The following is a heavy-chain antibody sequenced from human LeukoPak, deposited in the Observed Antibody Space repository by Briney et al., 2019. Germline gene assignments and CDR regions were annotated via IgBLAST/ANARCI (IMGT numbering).Heavy chain of an antibody. CDR2: INHSEST. Sequence: PSETLSLTCAVYGGSFSGYYWSWLRQPPGKGLEWIGEINHSESTNYNPSLKSRVTVSVDTSKNQFSLKLTSVTAADTAVYYCATRPDIGAAGPGWFDPWGQGTLVTVSS. D-gene: IGHD6-13*01. CDR1: GGSFSGYY. CDR3: ATRPDIGAAGPGWFDP. V-gene: IGHV4-34*01. J-gene: IGHJ5*02.